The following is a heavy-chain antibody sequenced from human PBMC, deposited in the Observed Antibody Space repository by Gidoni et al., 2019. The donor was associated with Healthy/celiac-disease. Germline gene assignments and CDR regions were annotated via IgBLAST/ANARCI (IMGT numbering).Heavy chain of an antibody. D-gene: IGHD4-17*01. Sequence: EVQLVESGGGLVKPGGSLRLSCAASGFTFSSYRRNWVRQAPGKGREWVSSISSSSSYIYYSDSVKGRFTISRDNAKNSLYLQMNSLRAEDTAVYYCARTVTTAKDAFDIWGQGTMVTVSS. J-gene: IGHJ3*02. CDR1: GFTFSSYR. CDR3: ARTVTTAKDAFDI. CDR2: ISSSSSYI. V-gene: IGHV3-21*01.